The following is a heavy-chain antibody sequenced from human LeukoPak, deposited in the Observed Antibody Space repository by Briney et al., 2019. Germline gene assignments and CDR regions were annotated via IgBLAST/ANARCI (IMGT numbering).Heavy chain of an antibody. CDR1: GGSFSGYY. D-gene: IGHD6-19*01. J-gene: IGHJ4*02. CDR2: INHSGST. Sequence: PSETLSLTCAVYGGSFSGYYWSWIRQPPGKGLEWIGEINHSGSTYYNPSLKSRVTISVDTSKNQFSLNLSSVTAADTAVYYCARTLLGSVAGPFDSWGQGNLVTVSS. V-gene: IGHV4-34*01. CDR3: ARTLLGSVAGPFDS.